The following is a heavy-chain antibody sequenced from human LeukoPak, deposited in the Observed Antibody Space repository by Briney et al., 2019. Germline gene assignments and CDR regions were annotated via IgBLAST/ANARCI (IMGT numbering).Heavy chain of an antibody. V-gene: IGHV3-7*04. J-gene: IGHJ6*02. CDR3: ARSLEDTAMVHYGMDV. D-gene: IGHD5-18*01. CDR2: IKEDGSEK. CDR1: GFTFTNYW. Sequence: PGGSLRLSCAASGFTFTNYWMSWVRQAPGRGLEWVANIKEDGSEKYYVDSVKGRFTISRDNAKNTLYLQMNSLRAEDTAVYYCARSLEDTAMVHYGMDVWGQGTTVTVSS.